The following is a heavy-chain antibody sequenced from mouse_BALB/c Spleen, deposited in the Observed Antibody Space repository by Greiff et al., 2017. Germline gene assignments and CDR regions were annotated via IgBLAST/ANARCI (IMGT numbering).Heavy chain of an antibody. J-gene: IGHJ2*01. Sequence: EVKLQESGPGLVKPSQSLSLTCTVTGYSITSDYAWNWIRQFPGNKLEWMGYISYSGSTSYNPSLKSRISITRDTSKNQFFLQLNSVTTEDTATYYCARYEGSHYFDYWGQGTTLTVSS. V-gene: IGHV3-2*02. D-gene: IGHD2-12*01. CDR2: ISYSGST. CDR1: GYSITSDYA. CDR3: ARYEGSHYFDY.